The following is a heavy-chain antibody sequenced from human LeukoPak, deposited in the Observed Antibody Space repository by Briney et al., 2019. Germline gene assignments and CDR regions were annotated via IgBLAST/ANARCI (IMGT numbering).Heavy chain of an antibody. V-gene: IGHV1-18*01. CDR2: IRVYNGNT. Sequence: ASVKVSCKASGYTFTSYGISWVRQAPGQGLEWMGWIRVYNGNTNYAQKLQGRVSMTTDTSTSTAYMELRSLISDDTAFYYCARVRYGSGTYHESPSFDYWGQGTLVTVSS. D-gene: IGHD3-10*01. CDR3: ARVRYGSGTYHESPSFDY. CDR1: GYTFTSYG. J-gene: IGHJ4*02.